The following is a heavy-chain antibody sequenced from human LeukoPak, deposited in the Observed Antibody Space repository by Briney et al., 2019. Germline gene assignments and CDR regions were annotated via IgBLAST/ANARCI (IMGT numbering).Heavy chain of an antibody. V-gene: IGHV3-23*01. J-gene: IGHJ4*02. D-gene: IGHD6-13*01. Sequence: PGGSLRLSCAASGFTFSSYGMSWVRQAPGKGLEWVSAISGSGGSTYYADSVKGRFTISRDNSKNTLYLQMNSLRAEDTAVYYCAKGGPGYSSSWTPFDYWGQGTLVTVSS. CDR1: GFTFSSYG. CDR2: ISGSGGST. CDR3: AKGGPGYSSSWTPFDY.